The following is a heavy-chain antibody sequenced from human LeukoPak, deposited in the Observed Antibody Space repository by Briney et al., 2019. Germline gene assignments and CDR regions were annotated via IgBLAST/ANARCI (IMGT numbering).Heavy chain of an antibody. V-gene: IGHV4-59*01. CDR2: IYYSGST. CDR3: AREREGCSSTSCSFDY. D-gene: IGHD2-2*01. J-gene: IGHJ4*02. CDR1: GGSISSYY. Sequence: PSETLSLTCTVSGGSISSYYWSWIRQPPGKGLEWIGYIYYSGSTNYNPSLKSRVTISVDTSKNQFSLKLSSVTAADTAVYYCAREREGCSSTSCSFDYWGQGTLVTVSS.